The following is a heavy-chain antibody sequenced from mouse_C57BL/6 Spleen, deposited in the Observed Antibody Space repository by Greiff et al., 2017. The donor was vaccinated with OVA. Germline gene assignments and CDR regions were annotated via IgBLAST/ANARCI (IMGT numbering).Heavy chain of an antibody. J-gene: IGHJ4*01. V-gene: IGHV5-9-1*02. CDR1: GFTFSSYA. Sequence: DVQLVESGEGLVKPGGSLKLSCAASGFTFSSYAMSWVRQTPEKRLEWVAYLSSGGDYIYYADPVKGRFTISRDNARNTLYLQMSSLKSEDTAMYYCTRDSSGYYAMDYWGQGTSVTVSS. CDR3: TRDSSGYYAMDY. D-gene: IGHD3-2*02. CDR2: LSSGGDYI.